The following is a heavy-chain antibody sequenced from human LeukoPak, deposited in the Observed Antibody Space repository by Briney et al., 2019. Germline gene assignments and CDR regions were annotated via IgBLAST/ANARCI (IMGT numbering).Heavy chain of an antibody. CDR2: TNPSYGGR. J-gene: IGHJ4*02. CDR3: ARIYNFYFDF. CDR1: GYNFTAYY. Sequence: ASVKVSCKASGYNFTAYYMHWVRQAPGQGLEWMGWTNPSYGGRKIAQKFQGRATMTWDTSISTAYMELSRLRSDDTAVYYCARIYNFYFDFWGQGTLVTVSP. V-gene: IGHV1-2*02. D-gene: IGHD1-1*01.